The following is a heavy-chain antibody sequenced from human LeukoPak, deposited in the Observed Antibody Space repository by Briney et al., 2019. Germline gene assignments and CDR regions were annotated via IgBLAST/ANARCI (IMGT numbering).Heavy chain of an antibody. CDR3: ARTGYYDFWSGYYSFDP. Sequence: SETLSLTCTVSRGSISSGGYYWSWIRQPAGKGLEWIGRIYTSRSTNYNPSLKSHDTITVDTSKNQFSMKLSSVTAADTAVYYCARTGYYDFWSGYYSFDPWGQGTLVTVSS. J-gene: IGHJ5*02. CDR2: IYTSRST. D-gene: IGHD3-3*01. V-gene: IGHV4-61*02. CDR1: RGSISSGGYY.